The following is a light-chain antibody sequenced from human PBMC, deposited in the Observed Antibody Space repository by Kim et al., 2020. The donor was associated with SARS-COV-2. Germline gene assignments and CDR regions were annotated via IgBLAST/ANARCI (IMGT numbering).Light chain of an antibody. CDR3: QQYNDWPLT. Sequence: VSPGERATLSCRASQTVSRNLAWYQQKRGQAPRFLMYGASTRAPGIPARFSGSGSGTEFTLTISSLQSEDFAVYYCQQYNDWPLTFGGGTKVDIK. V-gene: IGKV3-15*01. CDR2: GAS. J-gene: IGKJ4*01. CDR1: QTVSRN.